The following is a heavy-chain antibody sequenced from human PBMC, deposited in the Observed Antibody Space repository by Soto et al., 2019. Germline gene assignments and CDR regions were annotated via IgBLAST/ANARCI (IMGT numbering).Heavy chain of an antibody. J-gene: IGHJ6*02. V-gene: IGHV4-59*13. CDR1: GGPISSYS. Sequence: QGLLQESGPRLVKASESLSLTCTVSGGPISSYSWSWIRQTPGKGLEWIGYLSYGGSPNYNPSLESRVTITINTTATQFSLKLKYLTAADTAVYYCARGFWATGGGNYYYSMDVWGQGTTVRVS. D-gene: IGHD2-15*01. CDR2: LSYGGSP. CDR3: ARGFWATGGGNYYYSMDV.